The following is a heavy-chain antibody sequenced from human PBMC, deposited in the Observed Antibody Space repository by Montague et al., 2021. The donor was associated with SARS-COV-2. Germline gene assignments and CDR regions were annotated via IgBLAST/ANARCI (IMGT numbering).Heavy chain of an antibody. CDR3: VRGAEEAHFAMDV. J-gene: IGHJ6*02. Sequence: SETLSLTCIVSGGFISDSYYWAWIRQAPGKGLEWLGSLYRSGSVYSNPSLKSRVSISVDKSKNHFSLRLTSATAAETAVYHCVRGAEEAHFAMDVWGQGTTVTVSS. V-gene: IGHV4-39*02. CDR2: LYRSGSV. CDR1: GGFISDSYY. D-gene: IGHD3-10*01.